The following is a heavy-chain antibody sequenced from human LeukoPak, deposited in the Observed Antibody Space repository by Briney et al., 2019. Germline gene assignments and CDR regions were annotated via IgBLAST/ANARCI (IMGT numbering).Heavy chain of an antibody. D-gene: IGHD3-22*01. CDR1: GCSISSGYY. V-gene: IGHV4-38-2*01. CDR2: IYHSGST. J-gene: IGHJ4*02. Sequence: PSETLSLTCAVSGCSISSGYYWGWIRQPPGKGLEWIGSIYHSGSTYYNPSLKRRVTISVDTSKNQFSLKLSSVTAADTAVYYCARQERSSGLDYWGQGTLVTVSS. CDR3: ARQERSSGLDY.